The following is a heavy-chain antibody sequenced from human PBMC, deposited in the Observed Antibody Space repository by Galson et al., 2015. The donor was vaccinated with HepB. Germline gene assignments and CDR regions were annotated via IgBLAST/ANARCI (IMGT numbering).Heavy chain of an antibody. D-gene: IGHD3-10*01. CDR1: GFTFSSYA. J-gene: IGHJ4*02. CDR3: ALISSGFGELLG. V-gene: IGHV3-23*01. Sequence: SLRLSCAASGFTFSSYAMSWVRQAPGKGLEWVSAISGSGGSTYYADSVKGRFTISRDNSKNTLYLQMNSLRAEDTAVYYCALISSGFGELLGWGQGTLVTVSS. CDR2: ISGSGGST.